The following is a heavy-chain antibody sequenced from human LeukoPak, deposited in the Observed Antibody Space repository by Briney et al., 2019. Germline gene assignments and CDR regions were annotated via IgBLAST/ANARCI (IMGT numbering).Heavy chain of an antibody. Sequence: GGSLRLSCEASGFTFDDYGMSWVRQAPGKGLVWVSGINWNGGSTGYADSVKGRFTISRDNAKNSLYLQMNSLRAEDTALYYCARDKEEGIPLWFGELFSWGQGTLVTVSS. CDR1: GFTFDDYG. CDR2: INWNGGST. D-gene: IGHD3-10*01. CDR3: ARDKEEGIPLWFGELFS. V-gene: IGHV3-20*04. J-gene: IGHJ4*02.